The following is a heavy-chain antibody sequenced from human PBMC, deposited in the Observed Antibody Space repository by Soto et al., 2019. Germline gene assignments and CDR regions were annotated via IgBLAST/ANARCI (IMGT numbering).Heavy chain of an antibody. D-gene: IGHD2-2*01. CDR3: AREMGYCTTTSCHAGPLYYYMDV. V-gene: IGHV4-59*01. J-gene: IGHJ6*03. CDR2: IYKSGST. CDR1: GGSIRSYC. Sequence: SETLSLTCTVSGGSIRSYCWTWIRQPPGKGLEWIGGIYKSGSTNYNPSLNSRVTISVDTSKNQFSLKLNSVSAADTAVYYCAREMGYCTTTSCHAGPLYYYMDVWGKGTTVTVSS.